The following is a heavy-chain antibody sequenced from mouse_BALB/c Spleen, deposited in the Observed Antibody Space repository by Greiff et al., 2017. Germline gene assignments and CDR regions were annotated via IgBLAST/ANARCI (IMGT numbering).Heavy chain of an antibody. CDR2: ISSGSSTI. D-gene: IGHD2-10*02. Sequence: EVQGVESGGGLVQPGGSRKLSCAASGFTFSSFGMHWVRQAPEKGLEWVAYISSGSSTIYYADTLKGRFTISRDNPKNTLFLQMTSLRSEDTAMYYCARTVWSYAMDYWGQGTSVTVSS. J-gene: IGHJ4*01. CDR3: ARTVWSYAMDY. V-gene: IGHV5-17*02. CDR1: GFTFSSFG.